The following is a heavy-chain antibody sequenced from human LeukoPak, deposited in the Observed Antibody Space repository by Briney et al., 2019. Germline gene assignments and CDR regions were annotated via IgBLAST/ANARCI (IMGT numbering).Heavy chain of an antibody. Sequence: PGGSLRLSCAASGFTFSTYSMDWGRQAPGKGREWVSSISSSSSYIYYADSVKGRFTISRDNAKNSLYLQMNSLRADDTAVYYCARDGEVSYSSGWSYFDYWGQGTLVTVSS. CDR2: ISSSSSYI. CDR1: GFTFSTYS. J-gene: IGHJ4*02. V-gene: IGHV3-21*01. CDR3: ARDGEVSYSSGWSYFDY. D-gene: IGHD6-19*01.